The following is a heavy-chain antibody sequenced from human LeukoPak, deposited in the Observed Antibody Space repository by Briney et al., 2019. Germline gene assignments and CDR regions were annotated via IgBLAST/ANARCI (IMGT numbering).Heavy chain of an antibody. CDR2: IYHTGST. D-gene: IGHD5-18*01. V-gene: IGHV4-30-2*01. J-gene: IGHJ3*02. CDR1: GDSVSRDGYS. Sequence: SETLSLTCAVSGDSVSRDGYSWSWIRQPPGRGLEWIGYIYHTGSTYYNPSLESRVTISVDRSKNQFFLRLGSVTAADTAVYYCARIPAGYTYGKGAFDIWGQGTMVTVSS. CDR3: ARIPAGYTYGKGAFDI.